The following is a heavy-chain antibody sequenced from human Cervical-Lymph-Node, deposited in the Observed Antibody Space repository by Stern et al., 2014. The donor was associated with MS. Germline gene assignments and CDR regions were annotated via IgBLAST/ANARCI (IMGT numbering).Heavy chain of an antibody. J-gene: IGHJ6*02. D-gene: IGHD3-3*01. CDR1: GYTFTSYG. CDR3: ARDGITIFGVVTQTKYYYYGMDV. CDR2: NSAYNGKT. Sequence: VQLVESGAEVKKPGASVKVSCKASGYTFTSYGISWVRQAPGKGLEWMGLNSAYNGKTTYATKLQGKVTMTTDTSTSTAYMELRSLRSDDTAVYYCARDGITIFGVVTQTKYYYYGMDVWGQGTTVTVSS. V-gene: IGHV1-18*01.